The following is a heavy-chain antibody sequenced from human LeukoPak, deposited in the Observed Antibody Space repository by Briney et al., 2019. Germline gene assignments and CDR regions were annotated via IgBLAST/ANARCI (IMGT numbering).Heavy chain of an antibody. J-gene: IGHJ4*02. D-gene: IGHD4-17*01. V-gene: IGHV1-69*04. Sequence: SVKVSCKASGGTFSSYTISWVRQAPGQGLEWMGRIIPILGIANYAQKFQGRVTITADKSTSTAYMELSSLRSEDTAVYYCARDPRGYGDYGFDYWGQGTLVTVSP. CDR1: GGTFSSYT. CDR3: ARDPRGYGDYGFDY. CDR2: IIPILGIA.